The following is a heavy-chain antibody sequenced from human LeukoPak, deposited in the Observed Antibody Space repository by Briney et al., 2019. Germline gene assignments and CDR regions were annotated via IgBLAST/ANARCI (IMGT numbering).Heavy chain of an antibody. Sequence: ASVKVSCKASGYTLARYYMHWVRQAPGKGLGWMGGFDPEDGETIYAQKFQGRVTMTEDTSTDTAYMELSSLRSEDTAVYYCATHPYCSSTSCYGYWGQGTLVTVSS. D-gene: IGHD2-2*01. V-gene: IGHV1-24*01. CDR2: FDPEDGET. J-gene: IGHJ4*02. CDR3: ATHPYCSSTSCYGY. CDR1: GYTLARYY.